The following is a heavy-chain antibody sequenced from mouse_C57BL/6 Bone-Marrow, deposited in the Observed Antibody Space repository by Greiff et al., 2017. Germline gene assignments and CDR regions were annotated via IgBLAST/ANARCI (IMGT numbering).Heavy chain of an antibody. CDR3: ASLGTTVGLDV. V-gene: IGHV5-6*01. CDR2: ISSGGSYT. CDR1: GFTFSSYG. Sequence: EVMLVESGGDLVKPGGSLKLSCAASGFTFSSYGMSWVRQTPGKRLEWVATISSGGSYTYYPDSVKGRFTISRDNAKNTLYLLMSCLKSEDTAMYYCASLGTTVGLDVWGTGTTVTVSS. D-gene: IGHD1-1*01. J-gene: IGHJ1*03.